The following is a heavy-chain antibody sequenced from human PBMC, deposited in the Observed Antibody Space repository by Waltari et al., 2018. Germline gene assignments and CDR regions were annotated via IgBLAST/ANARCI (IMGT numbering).Heavy chain of an antibody. CDR1: GHTFSTYV. J-gene: IGHJ4*02. V-gene: IGHV1-18*04. Sequence: QVQLVQSAAEVKKPGAPPKASCKASGHTFSTYVVSWVRQAPGQGLERMGWISPYNGVTTYAEKFQGRVTMTTDTSTTTAYMELRSLRSDDTAVYYCARWTAGVGASRGFDLWGQGTLVTVSS. CDR3: ARWTAGVGASRGFDL. CDR2: ISPYNGVT. D-gene: IGHD1-26*01.